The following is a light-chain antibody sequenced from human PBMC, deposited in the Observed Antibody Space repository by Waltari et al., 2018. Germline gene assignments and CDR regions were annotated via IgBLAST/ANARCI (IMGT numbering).Light chain of an antibody. CDR3: SSYAGSNKLI. CDR1: SSDIGAYKY. J-gene: IGLJ2*01. CDR2: EVD. V-gene: IGLV2-8*01. Sequence: QSALTQPPSASGSPGQTVIISCTGTSSDIGAYKYVSWYQQIPGRAPARIIYEVDRRPPGVPDRFSGSKSGNTASLTVSGLQTEDEGDYYCSSYAGSNKLIFGGVTKLTVL.